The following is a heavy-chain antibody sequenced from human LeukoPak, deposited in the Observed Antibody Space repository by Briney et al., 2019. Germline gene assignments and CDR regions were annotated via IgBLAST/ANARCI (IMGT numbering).Heavy chain of an antibody. J-gene: IGHJ4*02. CDR2: IHNNGDI. CDR3: ATYYDILTAYTFDY. D-gene: IGHD3-9*01. Sequence: SGTLSLTCAVSGGSINKKNWWSWIRQSPGKGLEWIGEIHNNGDINYNPSLQSRVTMSMDNSKNQFSLMLSSVTAADTAVYYCATYYDILTAYTFDYWGQGTLVTVSS. CDR1: GGSINKKNW. V-gene: IGHV4-4*02.